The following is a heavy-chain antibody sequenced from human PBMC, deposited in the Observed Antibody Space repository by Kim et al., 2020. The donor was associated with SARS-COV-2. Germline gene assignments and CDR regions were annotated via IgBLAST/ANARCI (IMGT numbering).Heavy chain of an antibody. D-gene: IGHD3-22*01. Sequence: DSVKCRFTISRDNSKNSLHLQMNTLRTEDTAVYYCAKAAGSGSGLDYFDYWGQRTPVTVSS. J-gene: IGHJ4*02. CDR3: AKAAGSGSGLDYFDY. V-gene: IGHV3-23*01.